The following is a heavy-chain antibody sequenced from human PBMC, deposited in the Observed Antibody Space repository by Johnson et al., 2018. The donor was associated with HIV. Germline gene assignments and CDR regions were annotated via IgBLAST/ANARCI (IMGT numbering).Heavy chain of an antibody. CDR3: ARDWVVGDAFDI. Sequence: QVQLVESGGRLVKPGGSLRLSCAASGFTFSDYYMSWIRQAPGKGLEWVSYISSSGTNIYYADSVKGRFTISRDNAKNSLYLQMNSLRAEDTAVYYCARDWVVGDAFDIWGQGTKVTVSS. CDR1: GFTFSDYY. V-gene: IGHV3-11*04. D-gene: IGHD2-15*01. J-gene: IGHJ3*02. CDR2: ISSSGTNI.